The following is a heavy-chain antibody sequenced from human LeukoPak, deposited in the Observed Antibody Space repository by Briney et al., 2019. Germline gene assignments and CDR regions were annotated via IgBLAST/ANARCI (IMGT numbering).Heavy chain of an antibody. D-gene: IGHD1-1*01. J-gene: IGHJ4*02. Sequence: ASVKVSCKASGYTFTSQYMHWVRQAPGQGLEWMGRINPSSGGTNYVQKLQGRVTTTRDTSITTAYMELTSLRPDDTAVYYCASGTTERIDYWGQGTLVTVSS. CDR3: ASGTTERIDY. CDR1: GYTFTSQY. CDR2: INPSSGGT. V-gene: IGHV1-2*06.